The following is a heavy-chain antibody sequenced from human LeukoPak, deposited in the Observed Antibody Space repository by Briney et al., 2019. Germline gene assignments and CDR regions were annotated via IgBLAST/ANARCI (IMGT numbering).Heavy chain of an antibody. V-gene: IGHV1-2*06. Sequence: SVKLSCTASGDTFTGYYMHWVTQEPGQGREWMGRINPKSGGTNYAQKFQGRVTMTRDTSISTAYMELSRLRSDATAVYYCARSPPTHLWFGEFATINWFDPWGQGTLVTVSS. J-gene: IGHJ5*02. CDR2: INPKSGGT. CDR1: GDTFTGYY. D-gene: IGHD3-10*01. CDR3: ARSPPTHLWFGEFATINWFDP.